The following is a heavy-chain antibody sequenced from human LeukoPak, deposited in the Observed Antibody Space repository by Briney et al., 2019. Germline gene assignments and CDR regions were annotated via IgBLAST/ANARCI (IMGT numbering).Heavy chain of an antibody. CDR2: INPNSGGT. V-gene: IGHV1-2*02. D-gene: IGHD3-3*01. Sequence: ASVKVSCKASGYTFTGYYMHWVRQAPRQGLEWMGWINPNSGGTNYAQKFQGRVTMTRDTSISTAYMELSRLRSDDTAMYYCAMGGGYYDFWCGSPRWFDPWGQGTLVTVSS. J-gene: IGHJ5*02. CDR1: GYTFTGYY. CDR3: AMGGGYYDFWCGSPRWFDP.